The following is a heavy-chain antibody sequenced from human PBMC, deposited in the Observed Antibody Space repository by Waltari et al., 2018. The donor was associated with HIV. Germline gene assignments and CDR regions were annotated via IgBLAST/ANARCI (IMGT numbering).Heavy chain of an antibody. CDR1: GGSISSSSYY. Sequence: QLQLQESGPGLVKPSETPSLTCTVSGGSISSSSYYWGWIRQPPGKGLEWIGSIYYSGSTYYNPSLKSRVTISVDTSKNQFSLKLSSVTAADTAVYYCARSFYYDFGNWFDPWGQGTLVTVSS. CDR2: IYYSGST. V-gene: IGHV4-39*01. D-gene: IGHD3-3*01. J-gene: IGHJ5*02. CDR3: ARSFYYDFGNWFDP.